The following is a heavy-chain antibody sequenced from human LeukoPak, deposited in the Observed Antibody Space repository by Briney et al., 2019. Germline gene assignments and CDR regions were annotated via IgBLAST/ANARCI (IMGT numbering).Heavy chain of an antibody. CDR3: AKDRQQLVIHNAFDI. D-gene: IGHD6-13*01. V-gene: IGHV3-30*18. CDR2: ISYDGSHK. Sequence: GWSLRLSCAASGFTFNYYGVHWVRQAPGKGLEWVAVISYDGSHKYYTDSVKGRFTISRDNSKNTMYLQMNSLRAEDTAVYYCAKDRQQLVIHNAFDIWGQGTMVTVSS. CDR1: GFTFNYYG. J-gene: IGHJ3*02.